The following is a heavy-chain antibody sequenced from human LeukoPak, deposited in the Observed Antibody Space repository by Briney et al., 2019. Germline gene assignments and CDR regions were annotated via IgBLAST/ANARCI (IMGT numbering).Heavy chain of an antibody. J-gene: IGHJ4*02. CDR1: GGTFSSYA. Sequence: SVKVSCKASGGTFSSYAISCVRQAPGQGLEWMGRIIPILGIANYAQKFQGRVTITADKSTSTAYMELSSLRSEDTGVYYCAGYYYDSSGYFGYWGQGTLVTVSS. D-gene: IGHD3-22*01. V-gene: IGHV1-69*04. CDR3: AGYYYDSSGYFGY. CDR2: IIPILGIA.